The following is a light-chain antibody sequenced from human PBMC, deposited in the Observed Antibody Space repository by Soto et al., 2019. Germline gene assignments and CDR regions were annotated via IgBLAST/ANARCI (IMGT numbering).Light chain of an antibody. CDR2: GAS. Sequence: VFPQPPAWLYGFAGDRPTLSCRASQSVSSSFLTRYQQQPGQAPRLLIYGASSRATGIPDRFSGSGAWAAITLTISRLEPADVVVNYYQQHDSLRLTFGGGTKVDIK. V-gene: IGKV3-20*01. J-gene: IGKJ4*01. CDR3: QQHDSLRLT. CDR1: QSVSSSF.